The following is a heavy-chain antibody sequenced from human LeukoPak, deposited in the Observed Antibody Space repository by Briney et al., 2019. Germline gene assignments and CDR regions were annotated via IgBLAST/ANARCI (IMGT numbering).Heavy chain of an antibody. CDR1: GGSISSSSYY. Sequence: SETLSLTCTVSGGSISSSSYYWGWIRQPPGKGLEWIGSIYYSGSTYYNPSLKSRVTISVDTSKNQFSLKLSSVTAADTAVYYCARHANWASYAFDIWGQGTVVTVSS. V-gene: IGHV4-39*01. CDR2: IYYSGST. J-gene: IGHJ3*02. CDR3: ARHANWASYAFDI. D-gene: IGHD1-1*01.